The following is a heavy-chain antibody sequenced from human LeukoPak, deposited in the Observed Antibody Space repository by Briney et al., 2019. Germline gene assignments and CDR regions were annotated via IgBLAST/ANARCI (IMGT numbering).Heavy chain of an antibody. CDR2: ISSSSSTI. CDR1: GFTFSSYS. J-gene: IGHJ4*02. Sequence: GGSLRLSCAASGFTFSSYSMNWVRQAPGKGLEWVSYISSSSSTIYYADSVKGRFTISRDNAKNSLYLQMNSLRAEDTAVYYCARDYSYGYWGDYFDYWGQGTLVTVSS. V-gene: IGHV3-48*01. D-gene: IGHD5-18*01. CDR3: ARDYSYGYWGDYFDY.